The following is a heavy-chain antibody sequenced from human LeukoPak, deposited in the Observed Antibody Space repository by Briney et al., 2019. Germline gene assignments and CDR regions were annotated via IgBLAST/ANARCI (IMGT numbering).Heavy chain of an antibody. D-gene: IGHD6-19*01. V-gene: IGHV1-2*02. Sequence: ASVKVSCKASGYTFTGYYMHWVRQAPGQRLEWMGWINPNSGGTNYAQKFQGRVTMTRDTSISTAYMELSRLRSDDTAVYYCARDRTRTGYSSGWYHDYWGEGTLVTVPS. J-gene: IGHJ4*02. CDR2: INPNSGGT. CDR1: GYTFTGYY. CDR3: ARDRTRTGYSSGWYHDY.